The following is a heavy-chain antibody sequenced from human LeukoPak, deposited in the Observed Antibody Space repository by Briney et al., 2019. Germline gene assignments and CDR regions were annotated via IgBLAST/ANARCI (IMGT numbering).Heavy chain of an antibody. CDR1: GYSFNTYW. V-gene: IGHV5-51*01. CDR2: IYPGDSDT. D-gene: IGHD6-13*01. J-gene: IGHJ4*02. Sequence: GESLKISCKGSGYSFNTYWIAWGRQMPGKGLEWMGIIYPGDSDTKYSPSFQGQVTISADNSISTAYLQWSSLKASDTAMYYCARHRSSWYYFDYWGQGTLLTVSS. CDR3: ARHRSSWYYFDY.